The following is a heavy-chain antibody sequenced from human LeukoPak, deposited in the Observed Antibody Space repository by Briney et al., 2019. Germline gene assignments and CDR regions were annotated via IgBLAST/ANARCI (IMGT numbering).Heavy chain of an antibody. CDR1: GGSISSSNW. J-gene: IGHJ4*02. V-gene: IGHV4-4*02. CDR3: ARRDYYSGSGSYYPFDY. CDR2: IYHSGST. Sequence: SETLSLTCAVSGGSISSSNWWSWVRQPPGKGLEWIGEIYHSGSTNYNPSLKSQVTISIDKSKNQFSLRLSSMTAADTAVYFCARRDYYSGSGSYYPFDYWGQGTLVTVSS. D-gene: IGHD3-10*01.